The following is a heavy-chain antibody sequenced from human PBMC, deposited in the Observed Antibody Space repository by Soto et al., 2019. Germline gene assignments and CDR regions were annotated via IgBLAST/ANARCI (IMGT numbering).Heavy chain of an antibody. Sequence: QPGGSLRLSCAASGFTVISHYMSWVRQAPGKGLEWVSFIYSGGSTYYADSVKGRFTISRDNSKNTLYLQMNSLRAEDTAVYYCARGGQVRGGLDVWGPGTTVTVSS. D-gene: IGHD2-15*01. CDR2: IYSGGST. J-gene: IGHJ6*02. V-gene: IGHV3-53*01. CDR3: ARGGQVRGGLDV. CDR1: GFTVISHY.